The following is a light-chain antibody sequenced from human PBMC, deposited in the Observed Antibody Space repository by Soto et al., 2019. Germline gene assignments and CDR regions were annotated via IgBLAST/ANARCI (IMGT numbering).Light chain of an antibody. Sequence: IQVTQSQTSQSASVGISDNITCRASQSISRYLSWYQQKPGKAPNLLISAASSLQNGVPSRFRGSVSGTDFTLSISAVECEDFATYYCQLSDSTPPWTFGQGTKVDI. V-gene: IGKV1-39*01. CDR1: QSISRY. CDR2: AAS. CDR3: QLSDSTPPWT. J-gene: IGKJ1*01.